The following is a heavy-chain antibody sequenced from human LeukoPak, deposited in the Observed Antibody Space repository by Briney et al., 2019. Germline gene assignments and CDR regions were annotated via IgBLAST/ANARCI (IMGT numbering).Heavy chain of an antibody. CDR1: GFTVSSNY. D-gene: IGHD3-22*01. V-gene: IGHV3-53*01. CDR3: ARLYYYDSSGYSLDQ. J-gene: IGHJ4*02. CDR2: IYSGGST. Sequence: GGSLRLSCAASGFTVSSNYMSWVRQAPGKGLEWVSVIYSGGSTYYADSVKGRFTISRDNSKNSLYLQMNSLRAEDTAVYYCARLYYYDSSGYSLDQWGQGTLVTVSS.